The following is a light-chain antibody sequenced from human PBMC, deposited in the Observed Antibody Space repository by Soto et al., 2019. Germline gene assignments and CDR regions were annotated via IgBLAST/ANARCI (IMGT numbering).Light chain of an antibody. CDR3: QQYRT. V-gene: IGKV3-15*01. J-gene: IGKJ1*01. Sequence: EIVMTQSPATLSVSPGERVTLSCRASQSVSGNLAWYQQKPGQAPRLLIYGASTRATGIPARFSGSGSGTEFTLTISSLQSEDFALYYCQQYRTFGQGTKVEIK. CDR1: QSVSGN. CDR2: GAS.